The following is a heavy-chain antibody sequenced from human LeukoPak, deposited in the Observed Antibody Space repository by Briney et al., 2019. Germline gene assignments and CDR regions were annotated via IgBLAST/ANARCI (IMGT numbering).Heavy chain of an antibody. CDR2: IIPIFGTA. D-gene: IGHD3-3*01. Sequence: SVKVSCKASGGTFSSYAISWVRQAPGRGLEWMGGIIPIFGTANYAQKFQGRVTITADESTSTAYMELSSLRSEDTAVYYCAREAGRFWNPTFDYWGQGTLVTVSS. CDR3: AREAGRFWNPTFDY. J-gene: IGHJ4*02. CDR1: GGTFSSYA. V-gene: IGHV1-69*13.